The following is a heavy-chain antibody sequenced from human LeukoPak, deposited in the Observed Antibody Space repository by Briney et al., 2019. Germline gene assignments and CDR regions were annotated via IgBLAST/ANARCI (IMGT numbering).Heavy chain of an antibody. Sequence: GRSLRLSCVASGFSFSTYGLHWVRQAPGKGLEWVAVISYNGDNKHYAESVKGRFTISRDNSKNTLYLQMNSLRAEDTAIYYCAKKSHSSGNFNYFDYWGQGTLVTVSS. J-gene: IGHJ4*02. CDR1: GFSFSTYG. CDR2: ISYNGDNK. CDR3: AKKSHSSGNFNYFDY. D-gene: IGHD6-19*01. V-gene: IGHV3-30*18.